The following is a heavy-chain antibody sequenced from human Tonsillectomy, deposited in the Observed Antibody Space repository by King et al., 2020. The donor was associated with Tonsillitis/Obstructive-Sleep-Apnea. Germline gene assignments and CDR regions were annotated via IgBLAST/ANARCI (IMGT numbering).Heavy chain of an antibody. V-gene: IGHV3-15*01. CDR2: IKSKTDGGTT. CDR1: GFTFSNAW. J-gene: IGHJ4*02. CDR3: TGRNQFDT. D-gene: IGHD3-9*01. Sequence: VQLVESGGGLLKPGGSLRLSCVVSGFTFSNAWMSWVRQAPGKGLEWVGRIKSKTDGGTTDYAAPVKGRFTISRDDSTNTLYLQMNSLKTEDTAMYYCTGRNQFDTWGQGTLVTVSS.